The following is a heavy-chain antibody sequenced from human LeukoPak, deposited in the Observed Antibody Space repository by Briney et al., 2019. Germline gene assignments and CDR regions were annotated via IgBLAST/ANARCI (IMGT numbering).Heavy chain of an antibody. D-gene: IGHD6-19*01. CDR1: GGSFSGYY. V-gene: IGHV4-34*01. CDR2: INHSGST. CDR3: ASCRHSSGWYIDH. J-gene: IGHJ4*02. Sequence: KPSETLSLTCAVYGGSFSGYYWSWIRQPPGKGPEWIGEINHSGSTNYNPSLKSRVTISVDTSKNQFSLKLSSVTAADTAVYYCASCRHSSGWYIDHWGQGTLVTVSS.